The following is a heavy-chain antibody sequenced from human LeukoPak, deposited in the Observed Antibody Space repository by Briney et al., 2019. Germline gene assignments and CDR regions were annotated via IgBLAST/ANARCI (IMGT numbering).Heavy chain of an antibody. CDR2: ISYDGSNK. J-gene: IGHJ6*02. CDR1: GFTFSSYA. D-gene: IGHD6-6*01. CDR3: ARVAFTHEYQLLVNYDMDV. V-gene: IGHV3-30-3*01. Sequence: GGSLRLSCAASGFTFSSYAMHWVRQAPGKGLEWVAVISYDGSNKYYADSVKGRFTISRDNSKNTLYLQMNSLRAEDTAVYYCARVAFTHEYQLLVNYDMDVWGQGTTVTVSS.